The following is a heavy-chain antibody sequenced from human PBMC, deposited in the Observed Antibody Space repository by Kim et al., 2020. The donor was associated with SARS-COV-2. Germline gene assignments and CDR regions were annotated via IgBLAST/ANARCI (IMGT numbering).Heavy chain of an antibody. V-gene: IGHV3-21*01. CDR2: ISSSSTYT. CDR3: ARGYSGNSDY. D-gene: IGHD1-26*01. CDR1: GFTFGSYS. J-gene: IGHJ4*02. Sequence: GGSLRLSCAASGFTFGSYSMNWVRQAPGRGLEWVSSISSSSTYTYYADSVKGRFTVSRENAKNSLYLQMSSLRAEDTAVYFCARGYSGNSDYWGQGTLVTVSS.